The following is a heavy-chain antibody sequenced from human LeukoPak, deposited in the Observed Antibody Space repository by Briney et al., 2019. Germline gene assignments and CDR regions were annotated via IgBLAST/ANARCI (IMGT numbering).Heavy chain of an antibody. Sequence: GESLKISCKGSGYSFSNYWIAWVRQMPGKGLQWMGSVYPGDSDTRYSPSFQGQVTISADKSFNTAYLQWRSLKASDTAIYYCARPSRNYFDYWDQGTLITVSS. CDR2: VYPGDSDT. CDR3: ARPSRNYFDY. V-gene: IGHV5-51*01. CDR1: GYSFSNYW. J-gene: IGHJ4*02.